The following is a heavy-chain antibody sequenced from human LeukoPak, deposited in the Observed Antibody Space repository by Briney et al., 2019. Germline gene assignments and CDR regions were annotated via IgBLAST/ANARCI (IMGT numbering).Heavy chain of an antibody. CDR1: GFTFSSYS. CDR3: ARISPYDFWSGYYTGMSYYYYYMDV. Sequence: GGSLRLSCAASGFTFSSYSMNWVRQAPGKGLEWVSYISSSSSTIYYADSVKGRFTISRDNAKNSLYLQMNSLRAEDTAVYYCARISPYDFWSGYYTGMSYYYYYMDVWGKGTTVTVSS. V-gene: IGHV3-48*04. J-gene: IGHJ6*03. CDR2: ISSSSSTI. D-gene: IGHD3-3*01.